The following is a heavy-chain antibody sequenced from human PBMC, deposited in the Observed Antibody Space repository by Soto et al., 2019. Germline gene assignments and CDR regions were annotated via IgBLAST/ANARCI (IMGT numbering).Heavy chain of an antibody. V-gene: IGHV3-73*01. CDR3: SRPGYSNYDYDY. Sequence: GGSLRLSCAASGFTLSGSVIYWVRQPSGKGLEWVGRIRSRSNGYATAYAASVRGRFTISRDDSKKTAYLQMNSLKTEDTAVYYCSRPGYSNYDYDYWGKGT. D-gene: IGHD5-12*01. CDR1: GFTLSGSV. J-gene: IGHJ4*02. CDR2: IRSRSNGYAT.